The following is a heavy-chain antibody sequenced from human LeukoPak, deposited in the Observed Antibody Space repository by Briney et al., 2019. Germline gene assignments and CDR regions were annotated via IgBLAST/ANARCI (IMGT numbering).Heavy chain of an antibody. CDR3: ATGVPFDY. Sequence: ASVKVSCKVSGYTLTQVSIHWVRQAPGKGLEWMGGFDPVEDETIYAQKFQGRVTMTEDTSTDIAYMELSSLRSEDTAVYFCATGVPFDYWGQGTLGTVSS. CDR1: GYTLTQVS. CDR2: FDPVEDET. D-gene: IGHD3-10*01. J-gene: IGHJ4*02. V-gene: IGHV1-24*01.